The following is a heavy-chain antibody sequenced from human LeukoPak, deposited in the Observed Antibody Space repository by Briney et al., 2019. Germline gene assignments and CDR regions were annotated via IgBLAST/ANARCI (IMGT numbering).Heavy chain of an antibody. CDR3: ARQPAPWGAAIDY. CDR2: ISSSSSTI. Sequence: GGSLRLSCAASGFAFSSYGMSWVRQGPGKGLEWVSYISSSSSTIYYADSVKGRFTISRDNAKNSLYLQMNSLRAEDTAVYYCARQPAPWGAAIDYWGQGTLVTVSS. V-gene: IGHV3-48*01. J-gene: IGHJ4*02. CDR1: GFAFSSYG. D-gene: IGHD1-26*01.